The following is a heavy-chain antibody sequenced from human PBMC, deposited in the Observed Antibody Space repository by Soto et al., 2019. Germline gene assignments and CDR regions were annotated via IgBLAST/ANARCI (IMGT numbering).Heavy chain of an antibody. D-gene: IGHD6-19*01. CDR1: GFSFSGCA. J-gene: IGHJ4*02. CDR2: ISYDGGNK. Sequence: QVQLVESGGGVVQPGRSLRLSCAASGFSFSGCAMHWVRQAPGKGLEWVTVISYDGGNKYYADSVKGRFTISRDNSKNTLYLQMNSLRAEDTALYYCARDVSPIAVAGTVFGYWGQGTLVTVSS. V-gene: IGHV3-30-3*01. CDR3: ARDVSPIAVAGTVFGY.